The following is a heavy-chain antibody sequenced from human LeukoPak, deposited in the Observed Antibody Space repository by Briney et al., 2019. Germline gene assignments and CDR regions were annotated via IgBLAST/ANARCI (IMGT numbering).Heavy chain of an antibody. J-gene: IGHJ4*02. CDR3: ARKYSSGWYTHDY. D-gene: IGHD6-19*01. CDR1: GGTFSSYA. V-gene: IGHV1-69*13. Sequence: SVKVSCKASGGTFSSYAISWVRQAPGQGLEWMGGIIPIFGTANYAQKFQGRVTITADESTSTAYMELSSLRSEDTAVYYCARKYSSGWYTHDYWGQGTLVTVSS. CDR2: IIPIFGTA.